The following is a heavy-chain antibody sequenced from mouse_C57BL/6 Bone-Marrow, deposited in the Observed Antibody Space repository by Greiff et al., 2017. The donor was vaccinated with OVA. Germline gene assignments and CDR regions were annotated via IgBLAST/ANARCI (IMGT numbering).Heavy chain of an antibody. V-gene: IGHV7-3*01. CDR3: ARSGDDYLWYFDV. CDR2: IRNKANGYTT. Sequence: DVKLVESGGGLVQPGGSLSLSCAASGFTFTDYYMSWVRQPPGKALEWLGFIRNKANGYTTEYSASVKGRFTISRDNSQSILYLQMNALRAEDSATYYCARSGDDYLWYFDVWGTGTTVTVSS. CDR1: GFTFTDYY. J-gene: IGHJ1*03. D-gene: IGHD2-4*01.